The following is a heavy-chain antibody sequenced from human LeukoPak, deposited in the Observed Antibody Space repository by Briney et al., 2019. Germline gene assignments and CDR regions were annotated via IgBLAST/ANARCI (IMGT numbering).Heavy chain of an antibody. CDR2: IKQDGTEK. CDR3: ARASDYSDYD. J-gene: IGHJ4*02. D-gene: IGHD4-11*01. CDR1: GFTFSRNW. Sequence: GGSLRLSCAGSGFTFSRNWMSWVPQAPGKGLEWVANIKQDGTEKYYLDSVKGRFIISRDNAKNSLYLQMNSLRVEDTAVYYCARASDYSDYDWGQGTLVTVSS. V-gene: IGHV3-7*01.